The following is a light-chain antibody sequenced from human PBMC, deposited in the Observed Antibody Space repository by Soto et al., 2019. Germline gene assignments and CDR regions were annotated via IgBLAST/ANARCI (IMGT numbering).Light chain of an antibody. V-gene: IGKV3-15*01. CDR1: QRVSSN. CDR2: GAS. CDR3: QQYDVWPALT. J-gene: IGKJ4*01. Sequence: EKALTQSPVTLSLSPGERATLSCRASQRVSSNLAWYQQRPGQAPRLLIYGASTRASGVPDRFSGSGSGTEFILTISSLQSEDSAVYYCQQYDVWPALTFGVGTKLDIK.